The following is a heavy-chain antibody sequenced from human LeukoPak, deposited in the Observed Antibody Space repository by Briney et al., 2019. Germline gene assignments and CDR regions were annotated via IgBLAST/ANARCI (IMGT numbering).Heavy chain of an antibody. J-gene: IGHJ4*02. V-gene: IGHV3-7*01. D-gene: IGHD3-10*01. CDR2: IKQDGGEK. CDR3: ARDLSEYGWFGELYY. CDR1: GFTFSSHW. Sequence: GGSLRLSCAASGFTFSSHWMAWVRQAPGKGLEWVANIKQDGGEKYYLDSMKGPFTISRDNAKNTLYLQMNSLRAEDTAVYYCARDLSEYGWFGELYYWGQGTLVTVSS.